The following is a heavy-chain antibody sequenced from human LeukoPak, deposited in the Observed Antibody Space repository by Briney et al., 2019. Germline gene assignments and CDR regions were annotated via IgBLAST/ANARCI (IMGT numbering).Heavy chain of an antibody. V-gene: IGHV1-8*03. D-gene: IGHD4-17*01. CDR3: ARVPYGVDQYYFDY. CDR1: GYTFTSYD. Sequence: ASVKVSCKASGYTFTSYDINWVRQAPGQGLEWMGWMNPNSGNTGYAQKFQGRVTITRNTSISTAYMELSSLRSEDTAVYYCARVPYGVDQYYFDYWGQGTLVTVSS. CDR2: MNPNSGNT. J-gene: IGHJ4*02.